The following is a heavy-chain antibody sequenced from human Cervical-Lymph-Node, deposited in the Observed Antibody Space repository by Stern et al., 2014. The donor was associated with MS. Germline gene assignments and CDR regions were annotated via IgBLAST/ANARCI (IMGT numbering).Heavy chain of an antibody. CDR3: ARKRDPYASDD. J-gene: IGHJ4*02. V-gene: IGHV4-59*01. D-gene: IGHD4-17*01. Sequence: QLQLQESGPGLVKPSETLSLTCTVSGGSITNYYWSWIRQPPGKGLEWIGHIDYSGRTNNKLSLKSRLTISLDTSKKQSPLKLGSVPAGDTAVFYCARKRDPYASDDGGQGPRVTVSS. CDR2: IDYSGRT. CDR1: GGSITNYY.